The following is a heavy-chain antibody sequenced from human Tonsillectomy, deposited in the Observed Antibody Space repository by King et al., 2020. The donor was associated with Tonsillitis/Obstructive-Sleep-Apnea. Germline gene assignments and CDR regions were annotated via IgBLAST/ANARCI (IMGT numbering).Heavy chain of an antibody. CDR1: GFSLNTRGVG. V-gene: IGHV2-5*02. D-gene: IGHD2-2*01. Sequence: ITLKESGPTLVKPTQTLTLTCTFSGFSLNTRGVGVGWIRQPPGKALEWLALIYWDDYKDYSPSLKTRLTITKDTPKNQVVLTMTNLGPLDTATYYCAHNDILIVPAAVLYKSWRRGHFDYWGQGALVTVSS. CDR3: AHNDILIVPAAVLYKSWRRGHFDY. J-gene: IGHJ4*02. CDR2: IYWDDYK.